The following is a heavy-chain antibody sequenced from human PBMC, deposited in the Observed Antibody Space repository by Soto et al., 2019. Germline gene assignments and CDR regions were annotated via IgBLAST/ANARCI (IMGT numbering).Heavy chain of an antibody. Sequence: QVHLVQSGAEVKKPGASVKVSCKGSGYVFTTYGITWVRQAPGQGLEWMAWISAHNGNTNYAQKRQGRVTVTRDTSTSTAYMELRSLRSDDTAVYYCARGRYGDYWGQGALVTVSS. CDR3: ARGRYGDY. V-gene: IGHV1-18*01. J-gene: IGHJ4*02. CDR2: ISAHNGNT. CDR1: GYVFTTYG. D-gene: IGHD1-1*01.